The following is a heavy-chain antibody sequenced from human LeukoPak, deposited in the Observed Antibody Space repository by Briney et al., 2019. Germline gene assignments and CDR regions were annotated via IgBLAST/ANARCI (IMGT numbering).Heavy chain of an antibody. CDR1: GFTFSDYS. V-gene: IGHV3-21*04. CDR3: ARGGGLDA. D-gene: IGHD3-16*01. J-gene: IGHJ6*02. CDR2: ISSSSSYI. Sequence: GGSLRLSCAASGFTFSDYSMNWVRQAPEKGLEWVSSISSSSSYIYYADSVKGRFTISRDDAKNSLYLQMSNLRAEDTAVYFCARGGGLDAWGQGATVTVSS.